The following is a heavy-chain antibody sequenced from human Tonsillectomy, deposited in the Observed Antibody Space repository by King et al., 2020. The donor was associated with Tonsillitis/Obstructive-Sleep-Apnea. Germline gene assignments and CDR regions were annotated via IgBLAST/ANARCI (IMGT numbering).Heavy chain of an antibody. CDR3: ASPALHVVREPNAFDI. Sequence: QLQESGPGLVKPSETMSLTCTVSGGSISSSNSSSYYWAWIRQPPGKGLEWIGSFYRSGGTYYSPSLKSRVTISVDTSKNQFSLKLSSVTATDTAVYYCASPALHVVREPNAFDIWGQGTVVTVSS. V-gene: IGHV4-39*01. CDR2: FYRSGGT. CDR1: GGSISSSNSSSYY. D-gene: IGHD3-10*01. J-gene: IGHJ3*02.